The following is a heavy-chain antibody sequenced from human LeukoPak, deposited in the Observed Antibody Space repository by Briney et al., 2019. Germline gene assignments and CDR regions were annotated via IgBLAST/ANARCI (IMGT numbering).Heavy chain of an antibody. D-gene: IGHD3-22*01. CDR3: ATYYDSAGFDFDY. CDR2: ISSSGSTM. CDR1: GFTFSSYE. V-gene: IGHV3-48*03. Sequence: PGGSLRLSCAASGFTFSSYEMNWVRQAPGKGLEWVSYISSSGSTMYYADSVKGRFTISRDNAKNSLYLQMNSLRAEDTAVYYCATYYDSAGFDFDYWGQGTLVTVSS. J-gene: IGHJ4*02.